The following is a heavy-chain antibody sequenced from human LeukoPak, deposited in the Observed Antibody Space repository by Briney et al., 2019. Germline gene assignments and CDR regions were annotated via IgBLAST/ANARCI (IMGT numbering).Heavy chain of an antibody. J-gene: IGHJ4*02. CDR3: AKAGVNYCSSTSCSRGGYFDY. Sequence: QPGGALRLSCAASGFTFSSYGMHWVRQAPGKGLGWGAVISYDGSKKYYADSVKGRFTISRDNSKNTLYLKMNSLRAEDTGVYYCAKAGVNYCSSTSCSRGGYFDYWGQGTLVTVSS. D-gene: IGHD2-2*01. CDR2: ISYDGSKK. V-gene: IGHV3-30*18. CDR1: GFTFSSYG.